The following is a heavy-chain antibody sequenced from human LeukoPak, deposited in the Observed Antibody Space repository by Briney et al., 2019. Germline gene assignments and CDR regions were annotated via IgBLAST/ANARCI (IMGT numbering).Heavy chain of an antibody. D-gene: IGHD3-22*01. Sequence: GESLKTSCKGSGYSFTSYWLGWVRQMPGKGLEWMGIIYPGDSDTRYSPSFQGQVTISADKSISTAYLQWSSLKASDTAMYYCARPRGYYDSSGYFAYWGQGTLVTVSS. J-gene: IGHJ4*02. CDR2: IYPGDSDT. CDR3: ARPRGYYDSSGYFAY. CDR1: GYSFTSYW. V-gene: IGHV5-51*01.